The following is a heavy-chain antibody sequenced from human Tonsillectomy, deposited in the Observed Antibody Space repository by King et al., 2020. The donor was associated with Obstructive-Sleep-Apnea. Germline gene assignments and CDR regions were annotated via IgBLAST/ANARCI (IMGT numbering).Heavy chain of an antibody. CDR3: AKLQNYYDSSGYYGYDY. J-gene: IGHJ4*02. CDR2: IRGSGGST. CDR1: GFTFSSYA. Sequence: VQLVESGGGLVQPGGSLRLSCAASGFTFSSYAMSWVRQAPGKGLEWVSAIRGSGGSTYYADSVKGRFTISRDNSKNTLYLQMNSLRAEDTAVYYCAKLQNYYDSSGYYGYDYWGQGTLVTVSS. D-gene: IGHD3-22*01. V-gene: IGHV3-23*04.